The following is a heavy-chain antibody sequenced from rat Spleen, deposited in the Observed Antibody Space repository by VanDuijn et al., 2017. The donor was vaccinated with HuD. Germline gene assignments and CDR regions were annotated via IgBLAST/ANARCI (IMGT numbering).Heavy chain of an antibody. CDR3: ARSDYYYSNYIPFAF. Sequence: EVQLQESGPGLVRPSQSLSLTCSVTGYSITSNYWGWIRKFPGNKMEWIGHMSYSGSTRYKPSLKSRISITRDTAKNQFFLQLNSVTTEDTATYYCARSDYYYSNYIPFAFWGQGTLVTVSS. V-gene: IGHV3-1*01. CDR1: GYSITSNY. J-gene: IGHJ3*01. D-gene: IGHD1-2*01. CDR2: MSYSGST.